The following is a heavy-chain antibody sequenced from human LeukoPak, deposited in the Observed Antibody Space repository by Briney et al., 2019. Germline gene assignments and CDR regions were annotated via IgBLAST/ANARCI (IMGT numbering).Heavy chain of an antibody. Sequence: GESLRLSCAASGFTFSNYWMDWVRQAPGQGLEWVANINQDGSEKYYVDSVKGRFTISRDNARNSLHLQMNSLRAEDTAIYYCTRSLDYWGQGTLVTVSS. V-gene: IGHV3-7*01. J-gene: IGHJ4*02. CDR3: TRSLDY. CDR2: INQDGSEK. CDR1: GFTFSNYW.